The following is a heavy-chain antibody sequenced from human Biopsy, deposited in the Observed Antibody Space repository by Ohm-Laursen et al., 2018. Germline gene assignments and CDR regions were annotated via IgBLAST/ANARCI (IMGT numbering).Heavy chain of an antibody. CDR2: IYAGATT. CDR1: KFTVRTNS. CDR3: ARGSGSGFYFDQ. D-gene: IGHD2-15*01. J-gene: IGHJ4*02. Sequence: SLRLSCAASKFTVRTNSMSWVRLAPGKGLEWVSVIYAGATTYYPDSVKGRFTISRDNYRDTVYLQMDSLRGEDTAVYFCARGSGSGFYFDQWGQGTLVTVSS. V-gene: IGHV3-66*01.